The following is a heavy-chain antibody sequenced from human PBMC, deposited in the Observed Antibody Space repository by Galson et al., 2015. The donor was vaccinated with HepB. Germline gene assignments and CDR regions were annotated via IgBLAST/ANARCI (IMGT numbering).Heavy chain of an antibody. CDR3: ARHETFGAMIRGVTFDY. D-gene: IGHD3-10*01. J-gene: IGHJ4*02. Sequence: SETLSLTCTVSGGSISSSSYYWGWIRQPPGKGLEWIGSIYYSGSTYYNPSLKSRVTISVDSSKNQFSLKLISVTAADTALYYCARHETFGAMIRGVTFDYWGQGTLVTVSS. CDR1: GGSISSSSYY. CDR2: IYYSGST. V-gene: IGHV4-39*01.